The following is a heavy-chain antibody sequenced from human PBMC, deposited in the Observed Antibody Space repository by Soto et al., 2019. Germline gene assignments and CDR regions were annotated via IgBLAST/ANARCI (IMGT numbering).Heavy chain of an antibody. Sequence: PSETLSLTCTVSGGSLSSYYWSWIRQPPGKGLEWIGYIYYSGSTNYNPSLKSRVTISVDTSKNQFSLKLSSVTAADTAVYYCARVRRLDLYGFDYWGQGTLVNVSS. CDR2: IYYSGST. V-gene: IGHV4-59*01. J-gene: IGHJ4*02. CDR3: ARVRRLDLYGFDY. CDR1: GGSLSSYY. D-gene: IGHD2-2*02.